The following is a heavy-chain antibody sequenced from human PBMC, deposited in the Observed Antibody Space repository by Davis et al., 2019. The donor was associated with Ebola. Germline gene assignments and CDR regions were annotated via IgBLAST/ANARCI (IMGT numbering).Heavy chain of an antibody. CDR3: ARAYTGSYRDAFDI. CDR1: RYTFRKYG. D-gene: IGHD3-16*02. CDR2: INTYNGNT. Sequence: ASVQVSCQAIRYTFRKYGINWVRQAPGQGLEWMGWINTYNGNTKYAQRSQGRVTITTDTSTDTVFMELRSLRSDDTAVFYCARAYTGSYRDAFDIWGQGTEVIVSS. J-gene: IGHJ3*02. V-gene: IGHV1-18*01.